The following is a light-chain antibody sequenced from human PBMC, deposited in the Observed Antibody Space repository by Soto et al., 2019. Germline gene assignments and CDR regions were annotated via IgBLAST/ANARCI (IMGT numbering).Light chain of an antibody. J-gene: IGKJ1*01. CDR3: QQYDNWPPWT. CDR2: AAS. V-gene: IGKV3-15*01. Sequence: EIVMTQSPATLSLSPGERATLSCRASQSVSDNLAWYQQRPGQAPRLLIFAASTRATDIPARFSGSGSGTEFTLTISSLQSEDFAVYYCQQYDNWPPWTFGQGTRWIS. CDR1: QSVSDN.